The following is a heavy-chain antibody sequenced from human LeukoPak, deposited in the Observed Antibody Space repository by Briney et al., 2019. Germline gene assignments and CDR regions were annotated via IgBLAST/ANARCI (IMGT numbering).Heavy chain of an antibody. J-gene: IGHJ4*02. Sequence: ASVEVSCKASGYTFTDYYMHWVRQAPGQGFEWMGWINPNDGDTNYAQKFQGRVTMTRDTSISTAHMKVSRLRSDDTAVYYCARANFLYCSSSTCLFDYWGQGTLVTVSS. CDR2: INPNDGDT. CDR1: GYTFTDYY. CDR3: ARANFLYCSSSTCLFDY. V-gene: IGHV1-2*02. D-gene: IGHD2-2*01.